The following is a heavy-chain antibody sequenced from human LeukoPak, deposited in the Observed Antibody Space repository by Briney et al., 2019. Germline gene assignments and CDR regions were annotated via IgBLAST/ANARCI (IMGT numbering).Heavy chain of an antibody. CDR3: ARESGDCYDY. CDR1: GFTFSDYY. D-gene: IGHD2-8*02. Sequence: TGGSVRLSCAASGFTFSDYYMSWIRQAPGKGLEWVSYISSSGSTIYYADSVKGRFTISRDNAKNSLSLQMSSLRAEDTAVYYCARESGDCYDYWGQGTLVTVSS. CDR2: ISSSGSTI. J-gene: IGHJ4*02. V-gene: IGHV3-11*01.